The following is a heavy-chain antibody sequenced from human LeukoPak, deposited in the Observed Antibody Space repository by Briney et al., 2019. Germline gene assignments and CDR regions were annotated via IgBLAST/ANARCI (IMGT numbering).Heavy chain of an antibody. D-gene: IGHD5/OR15-5a*01. CDR3: ARARSTRGFDY. CDR1: GFTFNSYG. Sequence: GGSLRLSCAASGFTFNSYGIHWVRQAPGKGLEWVAFIWYDGSNKYYADSVKCRFSISRDNSKNTLYLQMNSLRAEDTAVYYCARARSTRGFDYWGQGTLVTVSS. CDR2: IWYDGSNK. V-gene: IGHV3-33*01. J-gene: IGHJ4*02.